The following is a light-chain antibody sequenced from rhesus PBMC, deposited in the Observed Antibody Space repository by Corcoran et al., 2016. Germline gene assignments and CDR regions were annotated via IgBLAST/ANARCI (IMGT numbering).Light chain of an antibody. V-gene: IGKV1-74*01. Sequence: DIQMTQSPSSLSASVGDRVTITCRASENVNNYLNWYQPKPGKAPKLRNYRVTTLQSGVPSRFIVRGSGTDYNLTISCLQSEDVATYYCQHNYGTPFTFGPGPKLDIK. CDR1: ENVNNY. CDR2: RVT. J-gene: IGKJ3*01. CDR3: QHNYGTPFT.